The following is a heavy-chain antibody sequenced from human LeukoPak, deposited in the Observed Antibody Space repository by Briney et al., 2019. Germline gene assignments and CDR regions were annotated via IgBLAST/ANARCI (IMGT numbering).Heavy chain of an antibody. CDR1: GFTFSSYW. D-gene: IGHD6-13*01. J-gene: IGHJ4*02. CDR3: AREYYYLIAAAGHYFDY. CDR2: IKQDGSEK. V-gene: IGHV3-7*01. Sequence: GESLRLSCAASGFTFSSYWMNWVRQAPGKGLEWVASIKQDGSEKYYVDSVKGRFTISRANAKNSLFLQMNSLRAEDTAVYYCAREYYYLIAAAGHYFDYWGQGTLVTVSS.